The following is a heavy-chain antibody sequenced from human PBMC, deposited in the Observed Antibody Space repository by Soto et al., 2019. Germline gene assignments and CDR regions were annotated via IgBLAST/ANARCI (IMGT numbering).Heavy chain of an antibody. CDR3: ARGGRQWLVTSDFNY. V-gene: IGHV3-30*03. D-gene: IGHD6-19*01. CDR2: VSHDGRNT. J-gene: IGHJ4*02. CDR1: GFTFSNYA. Sequence: VQLVESGGGVVQPGRSLRLSCAASGFTFSNYAMHWVRQAPGKGLEWVAVVSHDGRNTHYADSVKGRFTISRDSSKNTVSLERTSWRVEDTVVYYGARGGRQWLVTSDFNYWGQGALVTVSS.